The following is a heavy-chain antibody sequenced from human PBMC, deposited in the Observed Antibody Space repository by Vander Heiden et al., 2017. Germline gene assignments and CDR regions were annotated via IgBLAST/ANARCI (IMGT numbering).Heavy chain of an antibody. V-gene: IGHV3-23*01. J-gene: IGHJ6*02. CDR2: IRGSGGST. D-gene: IGHD6-13*01. Sequence: EVQLLESGGGLVQPGGSLRLPCASSAFTFSSSAGSWVRQGPGKGLEWVSAIRGSGGSTYYADAVKGRFTISRDNSKNTLYLQMNSLRAEDTAVYYCAKSAAAGPTVDYYYGMDVWGQGTTVTVSS. CDR3: AKSAAAGPTVDYYYGMDV. CDR1: AFTFSSSA.